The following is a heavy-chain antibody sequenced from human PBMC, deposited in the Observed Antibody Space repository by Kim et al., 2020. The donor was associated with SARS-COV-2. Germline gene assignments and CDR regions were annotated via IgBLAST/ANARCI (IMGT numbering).Heavy chain of an antibody. D-gene: IGHD3-22*01. Sequence: GGSLRLSCAASGFTFDDYAMHWVRQAPGKGLEWVSGISWNSGSIGYADSVKGRFTISRDNAKNSLYLQMNSLRAEDTALYYCAKDTSRYYYDSSGSYWGQETRVTVSS. CDR2: ISWNSGSI. CDR1: GFTFDDYA. V-gene: IGHV3-9*01. J-gene: IGHJ4*02. CDR3: AKDTSRYYYDSSGSY.